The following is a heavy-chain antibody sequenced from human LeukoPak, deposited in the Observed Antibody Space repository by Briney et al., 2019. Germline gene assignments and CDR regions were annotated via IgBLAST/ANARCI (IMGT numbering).Heavy chain of an antibody. D-gene: IGHD1-26*01. CDR3: ARGGFSYPRAPFDY. V-gene: IGHV1-69*13. Sequence: ASVKVSCTASGGTFSSYAISWVRQAPGQGLEWMGGIIPIFGTANYAQKFQGRVTITADESTSTAYMELSSLRSEDTAVYYCARGGFSYPRAPFDYWGQGTLVTVSS. CDR2: IIPIFGTA. J-gene: IGHJ4*02. CDR1: GGTFSSYA.